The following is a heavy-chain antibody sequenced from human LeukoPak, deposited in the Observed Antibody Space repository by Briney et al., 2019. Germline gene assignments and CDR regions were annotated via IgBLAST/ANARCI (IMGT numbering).Heavy chain of an antibody. CDR1: GFHFNNYG. CDR2: ISGSGGST. Sequence: GGSLRLSCAASGFHFNNYGLSWVRQAPGKGLEWVSAISGSGGSTYYADSVKGRFTISRDNSKNTIDLQMNSLRVEDTAVYYCARRGRAAHAFDIWGQGTMVTVSS. CDR3: ARRGRAAHAFDI. V-gene: IGHV3-23*01. D-gene: IGHD6-6*01. J-gene: IGHJ3*02.